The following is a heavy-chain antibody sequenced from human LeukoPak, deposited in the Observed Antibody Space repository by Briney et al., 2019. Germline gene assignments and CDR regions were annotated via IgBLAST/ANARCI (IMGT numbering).Heavy chain of an antibody. CDR1: GGTFSSYA. J-gene: IGHJ4*02. D-gene: IGHD6-6*01. CDR2: IIPILGIA. V-gene: IGHV1-69*04. CDR3: ASLWGRIAARNHLSYFDY. Sequence: ASVKVSCKASGGTFSSYAISWVRQAPGQGLEWMGRIIPILGIANYAQKFQGRVTITADKSTSTAYMELSSLRSEDTAVYYCASLWGRIAARNHLSYFDYWGQGTLVTVSS.